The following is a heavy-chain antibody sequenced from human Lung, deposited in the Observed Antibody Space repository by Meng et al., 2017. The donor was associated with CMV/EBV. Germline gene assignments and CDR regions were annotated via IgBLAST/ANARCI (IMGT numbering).Heavy chain of an antibody. V-gene: IGHV3-20*04. D-gene: IGHD6-13*01. J-gene: IGHJ6*02. CDR2: INWNSGST. Sequence: SCAASGFTFDDYGMSWVRQAPGKGLEWVSGINWNSGSTGFADSVKGRFTISRDNAKNSLYLQMNSPRAEDTALYYCARGLRAAANYYYYGMDVWXQGTXVTVSS. CDR1: GFTFDDYG. CDR3: ARGLRAAANYYYYGMDV.